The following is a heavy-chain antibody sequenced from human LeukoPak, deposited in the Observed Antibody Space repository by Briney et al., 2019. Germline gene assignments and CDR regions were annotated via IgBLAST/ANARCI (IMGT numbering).Heavy chain of an antibody. V-gene: IGHV3-21*01. CDR2: ISSSSSYI. Sequence: GGPLRLSCAASGFTFSSYAMHWVRQAPGKGLEWVSSISSSSSYIYYADSVKGRFTISRDNAKNSLYLQMNSLRAEDTAVYYCAREYNWDAFDIWGQGTMVTVSS. CDR1: GFTFSSYA. J-gene: IGHJ3*02. D-gene: IGHD1-20*01. CDR3: AREYNWDAFDI.